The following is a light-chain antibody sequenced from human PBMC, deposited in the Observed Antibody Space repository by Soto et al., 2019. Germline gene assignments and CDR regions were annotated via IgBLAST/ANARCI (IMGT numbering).Light chain of an antibody. Sequence: DIQMTQSPSSLSASVGDRVTITCRASQGINSWLAWYQQKPGKAPSLLIYSASTLYSGVPSRFSGGGSGTDFTLTISSLQPEDSATYYCQQANSFPLTFGPGTKVDIK. CDR3: QQANSFPLT. CDR2: SAS. J-gene: IGKJ3*01. V-gene: IGKV1-12*01. CDR1: QGINSW.